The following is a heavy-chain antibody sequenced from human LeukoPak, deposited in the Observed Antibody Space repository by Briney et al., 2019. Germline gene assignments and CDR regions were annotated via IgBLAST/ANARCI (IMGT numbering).Heavy chain of an antibody. V-gene: IGHV1-24*01. CDR2: FDPEDGET. CDR1: GDTLTELS. Sequence: GASVKVSCRVSGDTLTELSMHWVRQAPGKGLEWMGGFDPEDGETIYAQKFQGRVTMTEDTSTDTAYMELSSLRSEDTAVYYCATRWGMVQGDDRSRDAFDIWGQGTMVTVSS. D-gene: IGHD3-10*01. CDR3: ATRWGMVQGDDRSRDAFDI. J-gene: IGHJ3*02.